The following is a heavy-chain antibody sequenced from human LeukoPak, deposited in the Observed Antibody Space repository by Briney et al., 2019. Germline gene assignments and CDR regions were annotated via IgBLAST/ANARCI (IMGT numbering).Heavy chain of an antibody. CDR2: ISYSGST. CDR3: ARGFPLGAKYNWFDP. D-gene: IGHD3-16*01. CDR1: GGSISSHY. J-gene: IGHJ5*02. Sequence: PSETLSLTCTVSGGSISSHYWSWIRQPPGKGLEWIGYISYSGSTNYNPSLMSRVTISVDTSKNQFSLKLTSVTAADTAVYYCARGFPLGAKYNWFDPWGQGTLVTVSS. V-gene: IGHV4-59*11.